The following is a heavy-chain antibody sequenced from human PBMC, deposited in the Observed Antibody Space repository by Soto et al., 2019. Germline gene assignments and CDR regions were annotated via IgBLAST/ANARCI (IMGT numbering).Heavy chain of an antibody. CDR3: ARLHSHGTYGMDV. Sequence: QMHLVQSGAEVKKPGSSVKVSCKASGGSFTYTLSWVRQAPGQGREWMGGIIPIFGTTNYAQKFQGRVTITADESTKTAYMELSTLRSEDTAVYYCARLHSHGTYGMDVWGQGTTVTVSS. J-gene: IGHJ6*02. V-gene: IGHV1-69*01. CDR1: GGSFTYT. D-gene: IGHD5-18*01. CDR2: IIPIFGTT.